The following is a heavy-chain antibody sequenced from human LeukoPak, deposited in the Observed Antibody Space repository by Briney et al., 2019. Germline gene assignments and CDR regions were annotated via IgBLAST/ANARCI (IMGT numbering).Heavy chain of an antibody. Sequence: PGGSLRLSCAASGFTFSSYAMSWVRQAPGKGLEWVSGISGSGDSTYYADSVKGRFTISRDNSKNTLYLQMNSLRAEDTAVYYCASYCSGGSCYGDFDYWGQGTLVTVSS. CDR1: GFTFSSYA. CDR3: ASYCSGGSCYGDFDY. D-gene: IGHD2-15*01. J-gene: IGHJ4*02. CDR2: ISGSGDST. V-gene: IGHV3-23*01.